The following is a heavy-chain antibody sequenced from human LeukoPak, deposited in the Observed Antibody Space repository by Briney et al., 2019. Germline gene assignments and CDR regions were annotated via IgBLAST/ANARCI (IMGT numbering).Heavy chain of an antibody. J-gene: IGHJ4*02. CDR1: GYTFTGYY. CDR3: ARDSDYGFVFDY. D-gene: IGHD4-17*01. Sequence: ASVKVSCKASGYTFTGYYMHWVRQAPGQGLEWMGWINPNSSGTNYAQKFQGRVTMTRDTSISTAYMELSRLRSDDTAVYYCARDSDYGFVFDYRGQGTLVTVSS. V-gene: IGHV1-2*02. CDR2: INPNSSGT.